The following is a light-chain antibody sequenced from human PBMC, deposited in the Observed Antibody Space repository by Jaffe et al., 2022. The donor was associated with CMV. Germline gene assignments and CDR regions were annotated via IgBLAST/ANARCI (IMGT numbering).Light chain of an antibody. CDR1: TLRSYS. CDR2: YKN. J-gene: IGLJ3*02. Sequence: SSELTQDPAVSVALGQTVRITCQGDTLRSYSATWSQQKPGQAPLLVMYYKNIWPSGIPDRSSGSSSGTTASLTFTGAQAEDEADYYCCSRDSSAHHRVFDGGTKPTVL. CDR3: CSRDSSAHHRV. V-gene: IGLV3-19*01.